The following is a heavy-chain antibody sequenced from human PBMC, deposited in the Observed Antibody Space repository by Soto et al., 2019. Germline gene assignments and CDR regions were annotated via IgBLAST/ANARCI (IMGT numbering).Heavy chain of an antibody. Sequence: EVQLLESGGGLVQPGGSLRLSCAASGFTFSSYAMSWVRQAPGKGLEWVSAISGSGGSTYYADSVKGRFTISRDNSKNTLYLQMNSLRAEDTAVYYCAKSNYGDPFYYYGMDVWGQGTTVTVSS. V-gene: IGHV3-23*01. J-gene: IGHJ6*02. D-gene: IGHD4-17*01. CDR3: AKSNYGDPFYYYGMDV. CDR1: GFTFSSYA. CDR2: ISGSGGST.